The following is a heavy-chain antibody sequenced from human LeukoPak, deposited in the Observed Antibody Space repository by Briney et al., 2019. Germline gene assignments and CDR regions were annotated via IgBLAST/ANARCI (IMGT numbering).Heavy chain of an antibody. V-gene: IGHV3-48*04. CDR2: ISSSSSTI. CDR1: GFTFSSYS. D-gene: IGHD6-13*01. Sequence: GGSLRLSCAASGFTFSSYSMNWVRQAPGKGLEWVSYISSSSSTIYYADSVKGRFTISRDNAKNSLYLQMNSLRAEDTAVYYCARDRYPGIAAAGTGYWGQGTLVTVSS. CDR3: ARDRYPGIAAAGTGY. J-gene: IGHJ4*02.